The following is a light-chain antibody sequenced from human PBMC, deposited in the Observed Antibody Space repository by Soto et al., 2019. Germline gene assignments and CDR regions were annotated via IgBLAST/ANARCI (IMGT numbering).Light chain of an antibody. Sequence: EIVMTHSPATLSVSPGDRATLSCRASQTVRDNLAWYQQKPGQAPRLLIYGASTRATSIPARFSGSGSGTEFTLTIDRLQSEDFALSFCQQSNNWPYTFGQGTNLAIK. CDR2: GAS. V-gene: IGKV3-15*01. J-gene: IGKJ2*01. CDR3: QQSNNWPYT. CDR1: QTVRDN.